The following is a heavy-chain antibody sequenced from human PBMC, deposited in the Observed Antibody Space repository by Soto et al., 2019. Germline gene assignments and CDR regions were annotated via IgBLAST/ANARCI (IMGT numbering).Heavy chain of an antibody. D-gene: IGHD2-2*01. CDR2: IIPILGIA. CDR1: GGTFSSYT. Sequence: QVQLVQSGAEVKKPGSSVKVSYKASGGTFSSYTISWVRQAPGQGLEWMGRIIPILGIANYAQKFQGRVTITADKSTSTAYMELSSLRSEDTAVYYCARDDCSSTSCYGFDYWGQGTLVTVSS. V-gene: IGHV1-69*08. J-gene: IGHJ4*02. CDR3: ARDDCSSTSCYGFDY.